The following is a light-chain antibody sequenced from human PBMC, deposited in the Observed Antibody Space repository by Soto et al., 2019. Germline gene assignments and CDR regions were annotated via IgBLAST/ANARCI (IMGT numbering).Light chain of an antibody. V-gene: IGLV2-14*01. CDR1: SCDVGGYNY. J-gene: IGLJ1*01. Sequence: QSALTQPASVSGSPGQSISISCTGTSCDVGGYNYVSWYQQYPGKAPKVMIYDVTNRPSGVSNRFSGSRSGNTASLTISGLKTEDEADYYCCSFTTSSTYVFGTGTKLTVL. CDR2: DVT. CDR3: CSFTTSSTYV.